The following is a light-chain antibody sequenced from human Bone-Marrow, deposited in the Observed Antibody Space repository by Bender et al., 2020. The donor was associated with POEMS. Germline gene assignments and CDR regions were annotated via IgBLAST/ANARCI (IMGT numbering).Light chain of an antibody. Sequence: SSELTQDPAVSVALGQTVTITCQGDSLRSHYPTWYQQKAGQAPVLVFYGKDNRPSGIPDRFSGSSSGNTASLIITGAQAEDEADYYCNYQDSNYRNLRVLGGGNKLTVV. J-gene: IGLJ3*02. V-gene: IGLV3-19*01. CDR3: NYQDSNYRNLRV. CDR1: SLRSHY. CDR2: GKD.